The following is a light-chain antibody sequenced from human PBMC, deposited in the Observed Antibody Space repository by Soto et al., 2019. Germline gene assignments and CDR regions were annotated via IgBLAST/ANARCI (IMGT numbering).Light chain of an antibody. V-gene: IGKV3-20*01. CDR1: QSVSSSY. Sequence: EIVLTQSPGTLSLSPGERATLSCRASQSVSSSYLAWYQQKPGQAPRLLIYGASSRATGIPDRFSGSGSGTDFTLTISRLEPEDFAVYFCQQSNNWPYTFGQGTKLDIK. J-gene: IGKJ2*01. CDR3: QQSNNWPYT. CDR2: GAS.